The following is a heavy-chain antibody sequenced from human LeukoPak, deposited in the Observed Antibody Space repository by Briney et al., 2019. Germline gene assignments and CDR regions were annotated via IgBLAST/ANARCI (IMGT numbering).Heavy chain of an antibody. CDR1: GGSISSGGYY. D-gene: IGHD2-2*01. CDR2: IYHSGST. V-gene: IGHV4-30-2*01. J-gene: IGHJ6*03. CDR3: ARVPFSCSSTSCSTYYYYYMDV. Sequence: SQTLSLTCTVSGGSISSGGYYWSWIRQPPGKGLEWIGYIYHSGSTYYNPSLKSRVTISVDRSKNQFSLKLSSVTAADTAVYYCARVPFSCSSTSCSTYYYYYMDVWGKGTTVTVSS.